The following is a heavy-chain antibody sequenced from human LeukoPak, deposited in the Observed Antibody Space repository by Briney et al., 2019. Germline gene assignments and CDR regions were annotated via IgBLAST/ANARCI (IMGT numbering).Heavy chain of an antibody. V-gene: IGHV4-59*01. CDR1: VGSNSSFD. D-gene: IGHD1-1*01. CDR2: IYGSGST. Sequence: SETLSLPCTVSVGSNSSFDWSCIRQPPGKGLEWIGHIYGSGSTNYNPSLKSRVTLSVDTPKNQFSLKLSSVTAADTAVYYCAIDGTSGTHLNWFDPWGQGTLVTVSS. CDR3: AIDGTSGTHLNWFDP. J-gene: IGHJ5*02.